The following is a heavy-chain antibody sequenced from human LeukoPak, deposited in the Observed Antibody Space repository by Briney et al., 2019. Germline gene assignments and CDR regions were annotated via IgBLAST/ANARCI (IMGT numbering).Heavy chain of an antibody. CDR3: AGDRRDFGVVIIDYYYGMDV. CDR2: INHSGST. Sequence: SETLSLTCAVYGGSFSGYYWSWIRQPPGKGLEWIGEINHSGSTNYNPSLKGRVTISVDTSKNQFSLKLSSVTAADTAVYYCAGDRRDFGVVIIDYYYGMDVWGQGTTVTVSS. J-gene: IGHJ6*02. D-gene: IGHD3-3*01. V-gene: IGHV4-34*01. CDR1: GGSFSGYY.